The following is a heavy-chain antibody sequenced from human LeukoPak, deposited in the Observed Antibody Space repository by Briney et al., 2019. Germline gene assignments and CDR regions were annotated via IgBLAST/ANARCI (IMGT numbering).Heavy chain of an antibody. CDR1: GRPITSYY. Sequence: PSETLSLTCTVSGRPITSYYWSWIRQPPGKGLEWIGYVYYSGATNYNPSLQSRVTISADTSKNQFSLKLSSVTAADTAVFYCVRYVVYGSGIYYFDYWGQGTLVTVSS. D-gene: IGHD3-10*01. J-gene: IGHJ4*02. CDR2: VYYSGAT. V-gene: IGHV4-59*08. CDR3: VRYVVYGSGIYYFDY.